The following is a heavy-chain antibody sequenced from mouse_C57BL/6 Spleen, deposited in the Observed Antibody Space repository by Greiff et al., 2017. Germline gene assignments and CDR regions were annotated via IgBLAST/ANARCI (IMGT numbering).Heavy chain of an antibody. J-gene: IGHJ2*01. CDR1: GYAFSSSW. V-gene: IGHV1-82*01. CDR2: IYPGDGDT. CDR3: ARSGGDSSDDD. D-gene: IGHD3-2*02. Sequence: QVQLQQSGPELVKPGASVKISCKASGYAFSSSWMNWVKQRPGKGLEWIGRIYPGDGDTNYKGKFKGKATLTADKSSSTAYMQLSSLTSEDSAVYVCARSGGDSSDDDWGKGTTLTVSS.